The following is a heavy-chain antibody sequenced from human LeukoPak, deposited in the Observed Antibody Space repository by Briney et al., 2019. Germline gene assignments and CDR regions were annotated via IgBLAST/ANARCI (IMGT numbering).Heavy chain of an antibody. CDR1: GFSLSTSGVG. D-gene: IGHD3-10*01. Sequence: SGPTLVNPTQTLTLTCTFSGFSLSTSGVGVGWIRQPPGKALEWLALIYWDDDKRYSTSLKSRLTITKDTSNNQVVLTMTNMDPVDTGTYFCAHLYYFGSRSYYNVWFGPWGLGTLVTVSS. CDR2: IYWDDDK. V-gene: IGHV2-5*02. CDR3: AHLYYFGSRSYYNVWFGP. J-gene: IGHJ5*02.